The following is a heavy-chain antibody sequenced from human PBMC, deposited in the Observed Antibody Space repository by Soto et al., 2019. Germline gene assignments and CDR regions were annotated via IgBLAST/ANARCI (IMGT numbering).Heavy chain of an antibody. J-gene: IGHJ5*02. Sequence: QVQLVQSGAEVQKPGSSVNVSCKASGGTFSSYTISWVRQAPGQGLEWMGRIIPLLGIANYAQKFQGRVAITDDKTTSTAYMGLTSLRSEDTPVYYCARDVGLTGTTFWYGGFDPLGQGPLVTVS. CDR2: IIPLLGIA. V-gene: IGHV1-69*08. D-gene: IGHD1-7*01. CDR3: ARDVGLTGTTFWYGGFDP. CDR1: GGTFSSYT.